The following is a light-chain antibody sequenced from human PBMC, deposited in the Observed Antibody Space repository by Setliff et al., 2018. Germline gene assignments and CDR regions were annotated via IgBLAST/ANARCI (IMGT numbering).Light chain of an antibody. J-gene: IGLJ1*01. CDR2: GNT. CDR1: SSNIGAGHN. V-gene: IGLV1-40*01. Sequence: QSVLTQPPSVSGAPGQRVTISCTGSSSNIGAGHNVHWYQQLPGTAPKLLIHGNTNRPSGVPDRFSGSGSGTSASLAITGLQAEDEAEFYCQSYDSSLSAYVFGTGTKVTV. CDR3: QSYDSSLSAYV.